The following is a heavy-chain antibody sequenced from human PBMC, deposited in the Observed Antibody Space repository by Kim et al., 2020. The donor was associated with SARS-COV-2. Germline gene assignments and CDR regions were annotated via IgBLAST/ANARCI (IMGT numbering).Heavy chain of an antibody. V-gene: IGHV3-48*04. CDR2: ISSSSSTI. CDR1: GFTFSSYS. J-gene: IGHJ6*02. CDR3: ARAYYYDSSGYYWGDDYYYYGMDV. D-gene: IGHD3-22*01. Sequence: GGSLRLSCAASGFTFSSYSMNWVRQAPGKGLEWVSYISSSSSTIYYADSVKGRFTISRDNAKNSLYLQMNSLRAEDTAVYYCARAYYYDSSGYYWGDDYYYYGMDVWGQGTTVTVSS.